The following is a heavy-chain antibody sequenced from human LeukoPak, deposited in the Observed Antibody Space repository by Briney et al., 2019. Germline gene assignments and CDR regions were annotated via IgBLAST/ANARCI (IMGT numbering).Heavy chain of an antibody. CDR1: GFTFSSYA. D-gene: IGHD1-1*01. CDR3: AKDWYNSLNYFDY. Sequence: GGSLRLSCAASGFTFSSYAMSWVRQAPGKGREWVSAISATASNTYYADSVKGRFTISRDNSKSTLYLQMNSLRVDDTAVYYCAKDWYNSLNYFDYWGQGSLVTVSS. J-gene: IGHJ4*02. V-gene: IGHV3-23*01. CDR2: ISATASNT.